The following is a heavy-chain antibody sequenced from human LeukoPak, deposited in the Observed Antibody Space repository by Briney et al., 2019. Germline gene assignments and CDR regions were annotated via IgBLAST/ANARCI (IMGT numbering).Heavy chain of an antibody. D-gene: IGHD3-10*01. J-gene: IGHJ5*02. V-gene: IGHV3-30*02. CDR2: IQYDGRKT. CDR1: GFTFSTYG. CDR3: AREGRGYYGSGSYNWFDP. Sequence: GSLRLSCAASGFTFSTYGMHWVRQAPGKGLEWVAFIQYDGRKTYYADSVKGRFIISRDNSKNTLYLQMNSLRAEDTAVYYCAREGRGYYGSGSYNWFDPWGQGTLVTVSS.